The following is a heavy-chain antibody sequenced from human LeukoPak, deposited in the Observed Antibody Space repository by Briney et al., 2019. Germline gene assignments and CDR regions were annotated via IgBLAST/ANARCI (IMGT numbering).Heavy chain of an antibody. D-gene: IGHD7-27*01. Sequence: SETLPLTCTVSDGSITGYYWTWIRQPAEKGLEWLGRIYTSDNTIYNPSLRSRVTMSLDTSKNQFSLKLSSVTAADTAVYYCARASRTGLGIGSFDYWGQGTLVTVSS. J-gene: IGHJ4*02. V-gene: IGHV4-4*07. CDR2: IYTSDNT. CDR3: ARASRTGLGIGSFDY. CDR1: DGSITGYY.